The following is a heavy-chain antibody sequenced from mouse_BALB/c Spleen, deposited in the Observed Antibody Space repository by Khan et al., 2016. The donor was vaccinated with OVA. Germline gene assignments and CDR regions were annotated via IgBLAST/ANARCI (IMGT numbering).Heavy chain of an antibody. CDR1: GFTLTGYG. V-gene: IGHV2-6-7*01. CDR2: IWGDGST. D-gene: IGHD2-10*01. Sequence: QVQLKESGPGLVAPSQSLSITCTVSGFTLTGYGVNWVRQPPGKGLEWLGMIWGDGSTDYNSDLKSRLSISKDNYKSKVFLKMNSLQTDDTAMYYCARAYYGNYREAMDYWGQGTSVTVSS. CDR3: ARAYYGNYREAMDY. J-gene: IGHJ4*01.